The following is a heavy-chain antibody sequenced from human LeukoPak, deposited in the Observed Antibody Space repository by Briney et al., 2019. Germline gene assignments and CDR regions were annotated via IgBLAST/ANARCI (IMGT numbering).Heavy chain of an antibody. D-gene: IGHD1-26*01. CDR3: ATSGSYSHFYFDY. CDR1: GGTFSSYA. V-gene: IGHV1-69*05. CDR2: IIPIFGTA. Sequence: SVKVSCKASGGTFSSYAISWVRQAPGQGLEWMGGIIPIFGTANYAQKFQGRVTITTDESTSTAYMELSSLRSEDTAMYYCATSGSYSHFYFDYWGQGTLVTVSS. J-gene: IGHJ4*02.